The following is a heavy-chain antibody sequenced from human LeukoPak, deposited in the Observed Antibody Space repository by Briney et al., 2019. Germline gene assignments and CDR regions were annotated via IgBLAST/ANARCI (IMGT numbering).Heavy chain of an antibody. CDR1: GFSFGSHP. CDR3: ARGVMAARLYYFDY. CDR2: ITDSGDYT. V-gene: IGHV3-23*01. J-gene: IGHJ4*02. D-gene: IGHD2-21*01. Sequence: GGSLRLSCAASGFSFGSHPMNWVRQAPGKGLEWVSGITDSGDYTYYIDSVQGRFTISRDNSKNMLFLQMNSLRAEDTAVYYCARGVMAARLYYFDYWGRGILVTVSS.